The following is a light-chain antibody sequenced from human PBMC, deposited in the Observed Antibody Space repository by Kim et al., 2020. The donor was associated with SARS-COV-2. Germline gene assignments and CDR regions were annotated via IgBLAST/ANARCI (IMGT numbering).Light chain of an antibody. J-gene: IGKJ4*01. CDR2: DAS. V-gene: IGKV3-11*01. Sequence: EIVLTQSPASLSLSPGDRATLSCRASQSVSSYLAWYQQKPGQAPRLLIYDASTRATGIPARFSGSGSGTDFTLTISSLEPEDFAVYYCQQRSNWVLTFGGGTKVDIK. CDR3: QQRSNWVLT. CDR1: QSVSSY.